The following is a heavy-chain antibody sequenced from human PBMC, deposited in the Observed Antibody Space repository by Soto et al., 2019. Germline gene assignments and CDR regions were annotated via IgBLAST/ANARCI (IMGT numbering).Heavy chain of an antibody. CDR2: IHYSGST. J-gene: IGHJ4*02. D-gene: IGHD3-22*01. CDR1: GGSIRSSDYY. Sequence: QMQLQESGPGLVKPSQTLSLTCTVSGGSIRSSDYYWTWIRQPPGKGLEWIGYIHYSGSTNYNPSLKSRVTIAGDTSRNQFSLKLSSVTAADTAVYFCARATYYADTGGSPPLDYWGQGTLVTVSS. CDR3: ARATYYADTGGSPPLDY. V-gene: IGHV4-30-4*01.